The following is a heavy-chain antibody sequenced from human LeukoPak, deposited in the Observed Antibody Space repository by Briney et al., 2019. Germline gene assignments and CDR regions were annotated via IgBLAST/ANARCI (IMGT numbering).Heavy chain of an antibody. CDR2: IIPIFGTA. CDR3: AREVWFGEGIDY. Sequence: SVKVSCKASGGTFSSYAISWVRQAPGQGLEWMGGIIPIFGTANYAQKLQGRVTMTTDTSTSTAYMELRSLRSDDTAVYYCAREVWFGEGIDYWDQGTLVTVSS. V-gene: IGHV1-69*05. D-gene: IGHD3-10*01. J-gene: IGHJ4*02. CDR1: GGTFSSYA.